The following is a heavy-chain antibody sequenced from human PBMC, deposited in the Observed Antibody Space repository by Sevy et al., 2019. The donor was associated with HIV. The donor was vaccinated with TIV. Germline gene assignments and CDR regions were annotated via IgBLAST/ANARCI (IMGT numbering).Heavy chain of an antibody. V-gene: IGHV3-30*18. Sequence: GGSLRLSCAVSVIIFTTSGMHWVRQAPGKGLEWVAVISYDGRNKFYGDSVKGRFTISRDNSKNILYLQMDSLRAEDTAVYYCAKDFTGYNGMDVWGQGTMVTVSS. CDR3: AKDFTGYNGMDV. D-gene: IGHD3-9*01. J-gene: IGHJ6*02. CDR2: ISYDGRNK. CDR1: VIIFTTSG.